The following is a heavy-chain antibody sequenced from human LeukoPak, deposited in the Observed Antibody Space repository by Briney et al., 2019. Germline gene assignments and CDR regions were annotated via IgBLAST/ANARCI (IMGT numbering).Heavy chain of an antibody. D-gene: IGHD2-2*02. CDR2: VSAAGTSA. Sequence: GGSLRLSCAASGFTFSSSAMNWVRQVPGRRLEWVSAVSAAGTSAFYSDSVRGRFAISRDNSKNTLYLQMSSLRAEDTAVYYCARSGGRPSCYTCYYYMDVWGKGTTVTVSS. CDR3: ARSGGRPSCYTCYYYMDV. CDR1: GFTFSSSA. V-gene: IGHV3-23*01. J-gene: IGHJ6*03.